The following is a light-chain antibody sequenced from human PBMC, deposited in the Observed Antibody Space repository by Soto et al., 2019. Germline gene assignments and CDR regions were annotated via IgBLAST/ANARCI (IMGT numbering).Light chain of an antibody. V-gene: IGKV1-33*01. CDR2: DAS. Sequence: DIQMTQSPSSLSASVGDRFTITCQARQDIRNFLNLYQQTPGKAPNLLNYDASNLEIGVTSRFNGRGSAPAPTFAIRPLQPADIATFYCKQYSIATPFGPGTQVDI. CDR3: KQYSIATP. J-gene: IGKJ3*01. CDR1: QDIRNF.